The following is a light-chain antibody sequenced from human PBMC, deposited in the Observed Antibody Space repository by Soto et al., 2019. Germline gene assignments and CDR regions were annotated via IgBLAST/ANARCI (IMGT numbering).Light chain of an antibody. CDR1: QSVSSSY. V-gene: IGKV3-20*01. J-gene: IGKJ1*01. CDR3: QQYNSYTPT. CDR2: GAS. Sequence: EIVLTQSPGTLSLSPGERATLSCRASQSVSSSYLAWYQQKPGQAPRLLIYGASSRATGIPDRFSGSGSGTDFTLTISSLQSEDVATYICQQYNSYTPTFGPGTKVEI.